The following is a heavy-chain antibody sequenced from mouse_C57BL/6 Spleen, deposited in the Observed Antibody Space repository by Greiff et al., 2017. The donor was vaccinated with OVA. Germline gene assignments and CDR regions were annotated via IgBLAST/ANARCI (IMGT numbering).Heavy chain of an antibody. V-gene: IGHV14-4*01. CDR1: GFNIKDDY. CDR3: TTNTTVEGFAY. D-gene: IGHD1-1*01. J-gene: IGHJ3*01. CDR2: MDTENGDT. Sequence: EVKLQESGAELVRPGASVKLSCTASGFNIKDDYMHWVKQRPEQGLEWIGWMDTENGDTEYASKFQGKDTITADTSSNTAYLQLSSLTSEDTAVYYCTTNTTVEGFAYWGQGTLVTVSA.